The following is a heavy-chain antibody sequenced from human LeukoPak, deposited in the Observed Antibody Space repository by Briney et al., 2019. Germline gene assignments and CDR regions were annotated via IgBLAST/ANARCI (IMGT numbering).Heavy chain of an antibody. D-gene: IGHD6-19*01. CDR2: INPSGGST. CDR3: VGFGWVHFDY. J-gene: IGHJ4*02. Sequence: GASVKVSCKASGGTFTSYYMHWVRQAPGQGLEWMGIINPSGGSTSYAQKFQGRVTMTRDTSTSTVYMELSSLRSEDTAVYYCVGFGWVHFDYWGQGTLVTVSS. CDR1: GGTFTSYY. V-gene: IGHV1-46*01.